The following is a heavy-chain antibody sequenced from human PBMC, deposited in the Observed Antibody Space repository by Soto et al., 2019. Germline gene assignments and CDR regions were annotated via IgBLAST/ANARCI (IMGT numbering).Heavy chain of an antibody. CDR1: GGSISSYY. J-gene: IGHJ5*02. CDR3: ARVTIAAAGGGWFDP. D-gene: IGHD6-13*01. Sequence: SETLSLTCTVSGGSISSYYWSWIRRPPGKGLEWIGYIYYSGSTNYNPSLKSRVTISVDTSKNQFSLKLSSVTAADTAVYYCARVTIAAAGGGWFDPWGQGTLVTVSS. V-gene: IGHV4-59*01. CDR2: IYYSGST.